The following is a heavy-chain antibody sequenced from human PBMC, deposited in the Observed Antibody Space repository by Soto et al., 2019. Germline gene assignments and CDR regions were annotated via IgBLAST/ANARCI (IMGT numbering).Heavy chain of an antibody. CDR3: VKDKGAAAGFDY. Sequence: QVHLVESGGGVVQPGRSLRLSCAASGFTFSNNGMHWVRQAPGKGLEWMGVISYEGSEKYYAGSVKGRFTISRDNSKNTLYLQMDTLRAEDTAMYYCVKDKGAAAGFDYWGQGILVTVSS. V-gene: IGHV3-30*18. J-gene: IGHJ4*02. D-gene: IGHD6-13*01. CDR2: ISYEGSEK. CDR1: GFTFSNNG.